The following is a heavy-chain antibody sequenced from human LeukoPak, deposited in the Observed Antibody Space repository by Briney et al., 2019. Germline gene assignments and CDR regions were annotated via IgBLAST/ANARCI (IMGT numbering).Heavy chain of an antibody. CDR2: INHSGST. V-gene: IGHV4-34*01. D-gene: IGHD6-13*01. CDR1: GGSFSGYY. Sequence: SETLSLTCAVYGGSFSGYYWSWIRQPPGKGLEWIGEINHSGSTNYNPSLKSRVTISVDTSKNQFSLKLSSVTAADTAVYYCARGQRGSWPKGKSYYYGMDVWGQGTTVTVSS. CDR3: ARGQRGSWPKGKSYYYGMDV. J-gene: IGHJ6*02.